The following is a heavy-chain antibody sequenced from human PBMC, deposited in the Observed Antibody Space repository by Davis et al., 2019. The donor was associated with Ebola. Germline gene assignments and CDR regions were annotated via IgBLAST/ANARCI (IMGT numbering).Heavy chain of an antibody. V-gene: IGHV3-23*01. D-gene: IGHD3-10*01. CDR3: ACQGYYGSGSYYNDYYYMDV. CDR1: GFTFSNYA. CDR2: ISGGGGST. J-gene: IGHJ6*03. Sequence: GESLKISCAASGFTFSNYAMSWVRQAPGKGLEWVSGISGGGGSTYYADSVKGRFTISRDNSKNTLYLQMNSLRAEDTAVYYCACQGYYGSGSYYNDYYYMDVWGKGTTVTVSS.